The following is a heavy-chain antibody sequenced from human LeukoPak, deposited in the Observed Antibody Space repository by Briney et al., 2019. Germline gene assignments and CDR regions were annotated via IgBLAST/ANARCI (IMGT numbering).Heavy chain of an antibody. CDR2: INHSGST. CDR1: GGSFSGYY. J-gene: IGHJ5*02. Sequence: SETLSLTCAVYGGSFSGYYWSWIRQPPGKGLEWIGEINHSGSTNYNPSLKSRVTISVDTSKNQFSLKLSSVTAADTAVYYCARALPDLWFGELQAHWFDPWGQGTLVTVSS. CDR3: ARALPDLWFGELQAHWFDP. V-gene: IGHV4-34*01. D-gene: IGHD3-10*01.